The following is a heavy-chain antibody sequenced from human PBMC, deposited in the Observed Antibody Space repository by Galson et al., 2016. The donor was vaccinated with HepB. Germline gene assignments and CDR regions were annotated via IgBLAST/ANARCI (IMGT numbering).Heavy chain of an antibody. CDR3: STPARNPLWDT. CDR2: IKAKKNGETK. CDR1: RFTFTNAW. V-gene: IGHV3-15*01. D-gene: IGHD3-16*01. Sequence: SLRLSCAASRFTFTNAWMSWVRQAPGKRLEWVGRIKAKKNGETKDYAAPVKGRFTVSRDDSRNMFYLQMNSLKIEDTAVYYCSTPARNPLWDTWGQGTLVTVSS. J-gene: IGHJ5*02.